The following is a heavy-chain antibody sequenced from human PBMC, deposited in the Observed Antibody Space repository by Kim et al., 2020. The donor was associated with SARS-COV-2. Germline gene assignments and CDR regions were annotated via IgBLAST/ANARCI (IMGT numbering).Heavy chain of an antibody. CDR1: GFTFSSYA. D-gene: IGHD3-3*01. Sequence: GGSLRLSCAASGFTFSSYAMHWVRQAPGKGLEWVAVISYDGSNKYYVDSVKGQFTISRDNSKNTLYLQMNSLRAEDTAVYYCARGGGLRFLEWLSLGAF. CDR2: ISYDGSNK. CDR3: ARGGGLRFLEWLSLGAF. J-gene: IGHJ3*01. V-gene: IGHV3-30*04.